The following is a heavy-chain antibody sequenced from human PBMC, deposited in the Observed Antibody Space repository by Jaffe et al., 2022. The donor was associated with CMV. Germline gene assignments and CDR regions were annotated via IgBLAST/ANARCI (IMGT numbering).Heavy chain of an antibody. D-gene: IGHD2-2*02. Sequence: QVQLLESGGGLVKPGGSLRLSCAASGFTFKDYYMSWIRQAPGEGLEWLSYISSSGSTTYYAGSVQGRFTISRDNAKTSLYLQMNSLRAEDTAVYYCARNNNQLLYEVAYSYNFGMDVWGQGTTVTVSS. V-gene: IGHV3-11*01. CDR3: ARNNNQLLYEVAYSYNFGMDV. J-gene: IGHJ6*02. CDR2: ISSSGSTT. CDR1: GFTFKDYY.